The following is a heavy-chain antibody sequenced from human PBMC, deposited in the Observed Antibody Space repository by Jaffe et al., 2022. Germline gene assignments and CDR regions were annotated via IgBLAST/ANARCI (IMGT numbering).Heavy chain of an antibody. D-gene: IGHD3-10*01. J-gene: IGHJ5*02. CDR3: ARTRSYYYGSP. CDR1: GGSFSGYY. Sequence: QVQLQQWGAGLLKPSETLSLTCAVYGGSFSGYYWSWIRQPPGKGLEWIGEINHSGSTNYNPSLKSRVTISVDTSKNQFSLKLSSVTAADTAVYYCARTRSYYYGSPWGQGTLVTVSS. V-gene: IGHV4-34*01. CDR2: INHSGST.